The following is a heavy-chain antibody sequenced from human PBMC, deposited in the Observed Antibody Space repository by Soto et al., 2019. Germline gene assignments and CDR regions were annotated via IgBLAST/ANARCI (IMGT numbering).Heavy chain of an antibody. CDR3: ARDSPGIAAAGPWFDP. V-gene: IGHV1-18*04. CDR2: ISAYNGNT. D-gene: IGHD6-13*01. J-gene: IGHJ5*02. Sequence: ASVKVSCTACGYTFTSYGISRVRQAPGQGLEWMGWISAYNGNTNYAQKLQGRVIMTTDTSTSTAYMELRSLRSDDTAVYYCARDSPGIAAAGPWFDPWGQGTLVTVSS. CDR1: GYTFTSYG.